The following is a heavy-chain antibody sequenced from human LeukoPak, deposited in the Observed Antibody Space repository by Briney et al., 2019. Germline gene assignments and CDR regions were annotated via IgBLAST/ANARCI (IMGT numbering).Heavy chain of an antibody. CDR3: ARDLASSSWSLRDDAFDI. J-gene: IGHJ3*02. V-gene: IGHV4-39*07. CDR1: GGAISGSGYY. Sequence: SSETLSLTCTVSGGAISGSGYYWGWVRQPPGKGLEWIGSIYESGSIYYNPSLNSRVTISVDTSKNQFSLKLSSVTAADTAVYYCARDLASSSWSLRDDAFDIWGQGTMVTVSS. CDR2: IYESGSI. D-gene: IGHD6-13*01.